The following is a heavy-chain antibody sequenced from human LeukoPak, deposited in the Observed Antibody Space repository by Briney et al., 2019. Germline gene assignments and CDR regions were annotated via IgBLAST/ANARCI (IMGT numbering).Heavy chain of an antibody. J-gene: IGHJ6*02. V-gene: IGHV3-74*01. CDR3: GRATVTTRNSMDV. Sequence: GGSLRLSCAASGFSFSNYWMHWVRQGPGEGLVWVSRISSDGSSTYYADSVRGRFTISRDNAKNMLFLQMNSLRAEDTAVYYCGRATVTTRNSMDVWGQGTTVTVSS. CDR1: GFSFSNYW. D-gene: IGHD4-11*01. CDR2: ISSDGSST.